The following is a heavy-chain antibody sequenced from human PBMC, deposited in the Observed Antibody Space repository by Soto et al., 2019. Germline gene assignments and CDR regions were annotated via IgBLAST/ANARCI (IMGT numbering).Heavy chain of an antibody. CDR1: GFSFSSYA. V-gene: IGHV3-23*01. Sequence: GGSLRLSCAASGFSFSSYAMSWVRQAPGRGLEWVSVMTGSDGVTHYADSVRGRFTISRDNSKNTVYLQMHSLRVEDTAVYYCAKAQEASGNVNSFFDSWGQGTLVTVSS. CDR3: AKAQEASGNVNSFFDS. D-gene: IGHD2-15*01. J-gene: IGHJ4*02. CDR2: MTGSDGVT.